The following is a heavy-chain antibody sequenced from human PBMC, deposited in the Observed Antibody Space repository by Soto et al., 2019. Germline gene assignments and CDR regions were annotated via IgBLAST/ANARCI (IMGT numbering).Heavy chain of an antibody. J-gene: IGHJ5*02. CDR1: GYSFTSYW. Sequence: PGESLKISCKGSGYSFTSYWISWVRQMPGKGLEWMGRIDPSDSYTNYSPSFQGHVTISADKSISTAYLQWSSLKASDTAMYYCATLFYDNYYDSSGYWGPWGQGTLVTVSS. CDR3: ATLFYDNYYDSSGYWGP. CDR2: IDPSDSYT. V-gene: IGHV5-10-1*01. D-gene: IGHD3-22*01.